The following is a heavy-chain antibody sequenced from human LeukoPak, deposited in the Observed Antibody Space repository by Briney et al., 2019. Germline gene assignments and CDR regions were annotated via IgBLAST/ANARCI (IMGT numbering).Heavy chain of an antibody. CDR3: ARATGSANYYLRD. Sequence: SVKVSCKASGGTFRSYPISWVRQAPGQGLEWMGGIIPIFGTANYAQKFQGRVTITADESTSTAYMELSSLRSEDTAVYYCARATGSANYYLRDWGQGTLVTVSS. D-gene: IGHD1-1*01. CDR1: GGTFRSYP. CDR2: IIPIFGTA. V-gene: IGHV1-69*13. J-gene: IGHJ4*02.